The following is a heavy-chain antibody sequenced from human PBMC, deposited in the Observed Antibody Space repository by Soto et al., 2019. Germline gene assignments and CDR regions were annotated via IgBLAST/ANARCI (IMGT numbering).Heavy chain of an antibody. Sequence: ASVKVSCKASGYTFTSYDINWVRQATGQGLEWMGWMNPYSGNTDYAQKLQGRVTMTTNTSMSTAYMELRSLRSDDTAVYYCARDRITIFGVVMPAFWFDPWGQGTLVTVSS. CDR1: GYTFTSYD. D-gene: IGHD3-3*01. CDR3: ARDRITIFGVVMPAFWFDP. V-gene: IGHV1-8*01. J-gene: IGHJ5*02. CDR2: MNPYSGNT.